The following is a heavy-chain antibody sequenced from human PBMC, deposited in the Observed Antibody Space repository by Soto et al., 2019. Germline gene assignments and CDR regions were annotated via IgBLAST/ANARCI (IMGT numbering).Heavy chain of an antibody. J-gene: IGHJ4*02. D-gene: IGHD3-16*01. CDR3: ARVIGGRKLFAY. CDR2: ISYSGTI. CDR1: GASVNNDY. Sequence: SETLSLTCTVSGASVNNDYWTWIRQSAGKGLECIGYISYSGTINYNPSFRSRVSMSLDTSKNQFYLRLSSVAAADTAFYYCARVIGGRKLFAYWGQGTLVTVSS. V-gene: IGHV4-59*02.